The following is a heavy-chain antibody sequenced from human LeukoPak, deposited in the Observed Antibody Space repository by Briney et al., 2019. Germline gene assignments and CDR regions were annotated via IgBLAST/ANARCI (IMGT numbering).Heavy chain of an antibody. Sequence: GRSLRLSCAASGFTFSSYGMHWVRQAPGKGLEWVAVIWYDGSNKYYADSVKGRFTISRDNSKNTLYLQMNSLRAEDTAVYYCARGDYCSGGSCELGDNFDYWGQGTLVTVSS. J-gene: IGHJ4*02. D-gene: IGHD2-15*01. CDR3: ARGDYCSGGSCELGDNFDY. CDR1: GFTFSSYG. V-gene: IGHV3-30*19. CDR2: IWYDGSNK.